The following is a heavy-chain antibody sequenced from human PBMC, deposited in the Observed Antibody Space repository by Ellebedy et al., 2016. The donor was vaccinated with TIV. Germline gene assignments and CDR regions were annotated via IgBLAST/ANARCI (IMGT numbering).Heavy chain of an antibody. CDR3: TSYTGKVVPLPFDY. D-gene: IGHD2-2*02. V-gene: IGHV3-49*03. J-gene: IGHJ4*02. CDR1: GFTFGDYA. CDR2: IRSKAYGGTT. Sequence: GESLKISCTASGFTFGDYAMSWFRQAPGKGLEWVGFIRSKAYGGTTEYAASVKGRFTISRDDSKSIAYLQMNSLKTEDTAVYYCTSYTGKVVPLPFDYWGQGTLVTVSS.